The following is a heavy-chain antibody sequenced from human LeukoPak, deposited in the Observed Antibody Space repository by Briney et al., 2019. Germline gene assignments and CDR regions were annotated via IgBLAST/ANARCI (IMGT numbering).Heavy chain of an antibody. J-gene: IGHJ3*02. CDR3: ARCPSYCCDSSGYYPVCDDFDI. V-gene: IGHV1-46*01. CDR2: INPSGGST. Sequence: ASVKVSCKASGYTFTSYYMHWVRQAPGQGLEWMGIINPSGGSTSYAQKFQGRVTMIRDTSTSTVYMELSRLRSEDTSVYYCARCPSYCCDSSGYYPVCDDFDIWGQGTMVTVSS. D-gene: IGHD3-22*01. CDR1: GYTFTSYY.